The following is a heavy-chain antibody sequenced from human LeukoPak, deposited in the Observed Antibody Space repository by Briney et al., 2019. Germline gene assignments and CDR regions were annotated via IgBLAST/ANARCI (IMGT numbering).Heavy chain of an antibody. V-gene: IGHV3-21*01. CDR1: GFTFSSYS. D-gene: IGHD3-3*01. CDR3: GRVSFRFFGVFITGPLLFG. Sequence: GGSLRLSCAASGFTFSSYSMNWVRQAPGKGLEWVSSVSSSSSYIYYADSVKGRFTISRDNAKNSLYLQMNSLRAEDTAVYYCGRVSFRFFGVFITGPLLFGGGQETLVTVSS. J-gene: IGHJ4*02. CDR2: VSSSSSYI.